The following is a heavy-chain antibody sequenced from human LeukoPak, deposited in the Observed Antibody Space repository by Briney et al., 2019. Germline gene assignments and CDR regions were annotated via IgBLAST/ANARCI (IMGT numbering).Heavy chain of an antibody. D-gene: IGHD4-11*01. CDR3: AKDRAPTTVISAEYFQH. J-gene: IGHJ1*01. Sequence: HGRSLRLSCAASGFTFSGYGMHWVRQAPGKGLEWVAFIRYDGSNKYYADSVKGRFTISRDNSKSTLYLQMNSLRAEDTAVYYCAKDRAPTTVISAEYFQHWGQGTLVTVSS. CDR2: IRYDGSNK. CDR1: GFTFSGYG. V-gene: IGHV3-30*02.